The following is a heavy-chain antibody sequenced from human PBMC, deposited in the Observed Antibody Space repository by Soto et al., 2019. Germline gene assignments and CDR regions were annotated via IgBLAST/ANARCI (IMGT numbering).Heavy chain of an antibody. J-gene: IGHJ6*03. V-gene: IGHV3-48*01. CDR1: GFTFSSYS. CDR3: ARDSSNYVYDAGDYYYYYMDV. Sequence: GGSLRLSCTASGFTFSSYSMNWVRQAPGKGLEWVSYISSSSSTIYYADSVKGRFTISRDNAKNSLYLQMNSLRAEDTAVYYCARDSSNYVYDAGDYYYYYMDVWGKGTTVTVSS. D-gene: IGHD4-4*01. CDR2: ISSSSSTI.